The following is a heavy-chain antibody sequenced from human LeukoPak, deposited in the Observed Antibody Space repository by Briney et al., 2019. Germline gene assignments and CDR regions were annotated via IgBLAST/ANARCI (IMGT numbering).Heavy chain of an antibody. CDR1: GYTFITYF. V-gene: IGHV1-46*01. D-gene: IGHD6-6*01. CDR2: IKPSGGTT. Sequence: ASVKVSCKASGYTFITYFIHWVRQAPGQGLEWMGVIKPSGGTTIYAQKFQGRVTMTRDTSTSTVYMELSSLRSEDTAVYYCARGRERGSSSSFTDYWGQGTLVIVSS. CDR3: ARGRERGSSSSFTDY. J-gene: IGHJ4*02.